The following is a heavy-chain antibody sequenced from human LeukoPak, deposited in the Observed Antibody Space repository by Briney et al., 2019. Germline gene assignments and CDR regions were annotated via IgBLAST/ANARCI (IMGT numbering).Heavy chain of an antibody. D-gene: IGHD3-9*01. CDR2: ISGYNGNT. V-gene: IGHV1-18*01. CDR3: ARDQAPNHPDILTGPSDY. Sequence: GASVKVSCLGFGYSFTKYGISWVRQAPGQRLEWMGWISGYNGNTDYAQKFQARVTMTTDTSTSTGYLELRSLRSDDTAVYYCARDQAPNHPDILTGPSDYWGQGTLVTVSS. CDR1: GYSFTKYG. J-gene: IGHJ4*02.